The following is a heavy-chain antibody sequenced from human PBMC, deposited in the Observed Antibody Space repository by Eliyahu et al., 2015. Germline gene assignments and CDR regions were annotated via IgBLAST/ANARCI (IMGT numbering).Heavy chain of an antibody. V-gene: IGHV3-73*02. J-gene: IGHJ4*02. CDR1: GLPSEAXA. D-gene: IGHD1-26*01. Sequence: EVQLVESGGGLVQPGGSLKLSCAASGLPSEAXAIPWVRQXSGKGVEWVGRIRSKTYNYATEHAASVKGRFTISRDDSKNTAYLQMNSLKTEDTAVYYCSRLGAPNDYWGQGTLVTVSS. CDR2: IRSKTYNYAT. CDR3: SRLGAPNDY.